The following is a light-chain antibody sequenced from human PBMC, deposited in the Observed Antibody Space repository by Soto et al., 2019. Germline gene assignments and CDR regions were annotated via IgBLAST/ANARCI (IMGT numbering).Light chain of an antibody. CDR1: QSISSW. V-gene: IGKV1-5*03. CDR2: KAS. J-gene: IGKJ1*01. CDR3: QQYNSYST. Sequence: DIQLPQSPSPLSASVGYRVTITFRASQSISSWLAWYQQKPGKAPKLLIYKASSLESGVPSRFSGSGSGTEFTLTISSLQPDDSATYYCQQYNSYSTFGQGTKVDIK.